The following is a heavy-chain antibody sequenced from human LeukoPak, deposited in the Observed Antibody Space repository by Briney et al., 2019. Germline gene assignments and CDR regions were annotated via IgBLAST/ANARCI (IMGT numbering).Heavy chain of an antibody. V-gene: IGHV4-34*01. Sequence: SETLSLTCAAYDGSFSGYYWSWIRQPPGKGLEWIGEINHSGSTNYNPSLKSRVTISVDTSKNQFSLKLSSVTAADTAVYYCASRVVPAASEKYYFDYWGQGTLVTVSS. CDR3: ASRVVPAASEKYYFDY. D-gene: IGHD2-2*01. J-gene: IGHJ4*02. CDR1: DGSFSGYY. CDR2: INHSGST.